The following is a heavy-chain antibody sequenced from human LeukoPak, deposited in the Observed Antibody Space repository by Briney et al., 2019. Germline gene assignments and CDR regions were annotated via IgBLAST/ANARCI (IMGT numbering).Heavy chain of an antibody. J-gene: IGHJ3*02. CDR1: GFTFRDYW. Sequence: PGGSLRLSCAASGFTFRDYWMSWVRQSPGKGLEWVANIKEDGSQKYDVDSVRGRFTISRDNAKNSLFLQMDSLRAEDTAVYYCAKDSRFCTGYDCRGDAFDSWGQGTVVTVTS. V-gene: IGHV3-7*01. CDR2: IKEDGSQK. D-gene: IGHD2-8*02. CDR3: AKDSRFCTGYDCRGDAFDS.